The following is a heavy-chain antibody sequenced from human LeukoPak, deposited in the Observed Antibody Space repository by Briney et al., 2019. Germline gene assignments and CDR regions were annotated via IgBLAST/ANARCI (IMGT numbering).Heavy chain of an antibody. J-gene: IGHJ6*04. D-gene: IGHD3-10*02. CDR1: GFTFSSYG. Sequence: WGSLRLSCAASGFTFSSYGMSWVRQAPGKGLGWVSVINWNGGSTGYADSVKGRFTISRDNAKNSLYLQMNSLRAEDTAVYYCAELGITMIGGVWGKGTTVTISS. V-gene: IGHV3-20*04. CDR3: AELGITMIGGV. CDR2: INWNGGST.